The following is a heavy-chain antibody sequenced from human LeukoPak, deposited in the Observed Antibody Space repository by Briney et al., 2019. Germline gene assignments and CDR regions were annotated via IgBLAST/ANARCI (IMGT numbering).Heavy chain of an antibody. CDR3: AIRHRHGMDV. CDR1: GFTFSSYS. J-gene: IGHJ6*02. Sequence: GGSLRLSCAASGFTFSSYSMNWVRQAPGKGLEWVSSISSSSSYIYYADSVKGRFTISRDNAKNSLYLQMNSLRAEDTAVYYCAIRHRHGMDVWGQGTTVTVSS. CDR2: ISSSSSYI. V-gene: IGHV3-21*01.